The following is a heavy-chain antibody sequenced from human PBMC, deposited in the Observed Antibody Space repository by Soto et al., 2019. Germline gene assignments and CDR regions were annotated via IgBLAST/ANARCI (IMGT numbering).Heavy chain of an antibody. D-gene: IGHD3-3*01. CDR1: GFTFSSYG. J-gene: IGHJ4*02. CDR3: AKESSDYDFWRGYLDY. Sequence: GGSLRLSCAASGFTFSSYGMHWVRQAPGKGLEWVAVISYDGSNKYYADSVKGRFTISRDNSKNTLYLQMNSLRAEDTAVYYCAKESSDYDFWRGYLDYWGQGALVTVSS. V-gene: IGHV3-30*18. CDR2: ISYDGSNK.